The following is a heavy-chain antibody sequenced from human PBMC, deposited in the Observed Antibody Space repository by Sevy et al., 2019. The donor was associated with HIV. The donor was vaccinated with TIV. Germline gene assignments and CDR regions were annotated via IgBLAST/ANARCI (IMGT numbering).Heavy chain of an antibody. J-gene: IGHJ6*02. CDR2: IIPIFGTA. CDR3: ARDLGWDDSSTYLGMDV. CDR1: GGTFSSYA. D-gene: IGHD3-22*01. V-gene: IGHV1-69*13. Sequence: ASVKVSCKASGGTFSSYAISWVRQAPGQGLEWMGGIIPIFGTANYAQKFQGRVTITADESTSTAYMELSSLRSEDTAVYYCARDLGWDDSSTYLGMDVWGQGTTVTVSS.